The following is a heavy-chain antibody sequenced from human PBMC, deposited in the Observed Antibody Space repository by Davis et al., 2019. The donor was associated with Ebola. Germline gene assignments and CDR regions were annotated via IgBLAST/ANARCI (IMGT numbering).Heavy chain of an antibody. D-gene: IGHD6-13*01. J-gene: IGHJ4*02. CDR1: GFTARNAY. CDR3: SWHYLDY. V-gene: IGHV3-15*01. CDR2: IKSRSEGGTT. Sequence: PAGSLTLSCVGSGFTARNAYMSWVRQAPGKGLEWIARIKSRSEGGTTDYAAPVKGRFTISRDDSKNTVYLQMDSLRTEDTSIYYCSWHYLDYWGQGTLVTVSS.